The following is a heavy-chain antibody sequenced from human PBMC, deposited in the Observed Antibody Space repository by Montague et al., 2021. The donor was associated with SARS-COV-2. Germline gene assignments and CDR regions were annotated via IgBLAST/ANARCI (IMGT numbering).Heavy chain of an antibody. J-gene: IGHJ4*02. V-gene: IGHV4-34*01. CDR1: GASFGDDH. D-gene: IGHD3-22*01. CDR3: ARGHLSVSMIVVVFTSASYYFDY. Sequence: SETLSLTCAVYGASFGDDHWSWIRQPPGKGLEWIGDIKQSGSTNYKPSLKSRVTISVDTSKNQFSLKLTSVTAADTAVYFCARGHLSVSMIVVVFTSASYYFDYWGRGAQVTVSS. CDR2: IKQSGST.